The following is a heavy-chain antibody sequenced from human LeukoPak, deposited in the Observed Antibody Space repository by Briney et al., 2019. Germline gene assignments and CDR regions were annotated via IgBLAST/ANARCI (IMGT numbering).Heavy chain of an antibody. CDR1: GGSISSSSYY. D-gene: IGHD6-19*01. Sequence: SETLSLTCTVSGGSISSSSYYWGWIRQPPGKGLEWIGSIYYSGSTYYNPSLKSRVTISVDTSKNQFSLKLSSVTAADTAVYYCASRVASSSGWDRLFDYWGQGTLVTVSS. CDR3: ASRVASSSGWDRLFDY. J-gene: IGHJ4*02. CDR2: IYYSGST. V-gene: IGHV4-39*07.